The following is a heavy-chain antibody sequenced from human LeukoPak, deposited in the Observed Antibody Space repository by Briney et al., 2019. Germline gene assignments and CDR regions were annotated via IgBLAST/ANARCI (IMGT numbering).Heavy chain of an antibody. CDR2: IIPILGIA. D-gene: IGHD2-2*02. CDR3: ARVQRYCSSTSCYTEDYYYMDV. Sequence: SVKVSCKASGGTFSSYAISWVRQAPGQGLEWMGRIIPILGIANYAQKFQGRVTITADKSTSTAYMELSSLRSEDTAVYYCARVQRYCSSTSCYTEDYYYMDVWGKGTTVTVSS. V-gene: IGHV1-69*04. J-gene: IGHJ6*03. CDR1: GGTFSSYA.